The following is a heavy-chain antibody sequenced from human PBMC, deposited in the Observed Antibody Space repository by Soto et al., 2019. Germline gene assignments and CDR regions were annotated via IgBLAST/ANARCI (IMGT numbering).Heavy chain of an antibody. Sequence: GGFLRLSCGASGFTVSSNYMIWVRKAPGKGLEWVSVIYSGGSTYYADSVKGRFTISRDNSKNTLYLQMNSLRAEDTAVYYCARSHDFWSGYGMDVWGQGTTVTVSS. CDR2: IYSGGST. CDR3: ARSHDFWSGYGMDV. J-gene: IGHJ6*02. CDR1: GFTVSSNY. D-gene: IGHD3-3*01. V-gene: IGHV3-66*01.